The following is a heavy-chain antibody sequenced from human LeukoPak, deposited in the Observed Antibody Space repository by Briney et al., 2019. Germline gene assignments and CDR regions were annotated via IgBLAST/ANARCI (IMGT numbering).Heavy chain of an antibody. Sequence: ASVKVSCKASGYTFTSYAMQWVRQAPGQRLEWMGWINAGNGNTKYSQKFQGRVTITRDTSASTAYMELSSLRSEDTAVYYCARGGGHSYGLTGDYYYGMDVWGQGTTVTVSS. CDR1: GYTFTSYA. V-gene: IGHV1-3*01. CDR3: ARGGGHSYGLTGDYYYGMDV. D-gene: IGHD5-18*01. J-gene: IGHJ6*02. CDR2: INAGNGNT.